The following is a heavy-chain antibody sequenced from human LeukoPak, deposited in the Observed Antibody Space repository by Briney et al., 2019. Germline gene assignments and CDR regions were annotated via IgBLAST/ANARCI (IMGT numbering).Heavy chain of an antibody. CDR2: ISSSSSYI. CDR1: GFTFSSYS. D-gene: IGHD3-22*01. Sequence: GGSLRLSCAASGFTFSSYSMNWVRQAPGKGLEWVSSISSSSSYIYYADSVKGRFTISRDNAKNSLYLQMNSLRAEDTAVYYCAREYLNYDSSGYYYGYFDYWGQGTLVTVSS. J-gene: IGHJ4*02. V-gene: IGHV3-21*01. CDR3: AREYLNYDSSGYYYGYFDY.